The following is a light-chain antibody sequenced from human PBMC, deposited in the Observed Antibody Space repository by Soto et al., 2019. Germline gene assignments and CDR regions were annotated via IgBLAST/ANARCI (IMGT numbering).Light chain of an antibody. Sequence: EIVMRQGASTLAVCAGERATLSCGVSQSVGSHLAWYQQRPGQAPRLLIYGASYRATGIPARFSGSGSGTDFTLIISSLQSEDFAVYYCQQYDNWPPFTFGPGTKVDIK. CDR1: QSVGSH. J-gene: IGKJ3*01. V-gene: IGKV3-15*01. CDR3: QQYDNWPPFT. CDR2: GAS.